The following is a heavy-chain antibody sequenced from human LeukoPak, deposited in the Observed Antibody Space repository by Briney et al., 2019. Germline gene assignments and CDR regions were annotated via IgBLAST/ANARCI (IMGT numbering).Heavy chain of an antibody. J-gene: IGHJ3*02. CDR3: AREYLGAFDI. CDR2: ISGSGHDI. V-gene: IGHV3-11*06. CDR1: GFTFSDSY. Sequence: GGSLRLSCAASGFTFSDSYMTWVRQAPGKGVEWVAYISGSGHDINYSDSVKGRFTISRDNAKNSLYLQMNSLRAEDTAVYYCAREYLGAFDIWGQGTMVTVSS.